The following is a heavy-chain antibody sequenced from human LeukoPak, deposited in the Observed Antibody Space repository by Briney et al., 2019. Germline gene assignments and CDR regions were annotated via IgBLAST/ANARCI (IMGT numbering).Heavy chain of an antibody. J-gene: IGHJ4*02. D-gene: IGHD6-13*01. CDR1: GGSISSYY. Sequence: PLETLSLTCTVSGGSISSYYWSWIRQPPGKGLEWIGYIYYSGSTNYNPSLKSRVTISVDTSKNQFSLKLSSVTAADTAVYYCARGPYSSSWSYFDYWGQGTLVTVSS. CDR2: IYYSGST. CDR3: ARGPYSSSWSYFDY. V-gene: IGHV4-59*12.